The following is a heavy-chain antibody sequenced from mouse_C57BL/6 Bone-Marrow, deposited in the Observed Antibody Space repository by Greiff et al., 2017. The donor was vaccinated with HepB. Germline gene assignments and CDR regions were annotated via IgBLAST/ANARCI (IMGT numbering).Heavy chain of an antibody. J-gene: IGHJ3*01. Sequence: VQLQQSGAELVRPGASVKLSCTASGFNIKDDYMHWVKQRPEQGLEWIGWIDPENGDTEYASKFQGKATITADTSSNTAYLQLSSLTSEDTAVYYCTTRWLLPAYWCQGTLVTVSA. V-gene: IGHV14-4*01. CDR2: IDPENGDT. CDR3: TTRWLLPAY. D-gene: IGHD2-3*01. CDR1: GFNIKDDY.